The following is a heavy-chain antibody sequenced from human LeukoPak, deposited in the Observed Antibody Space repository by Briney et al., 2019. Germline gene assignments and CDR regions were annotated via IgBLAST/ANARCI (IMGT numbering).Heavy chain of an antibody. J-gene: IGHJ6*04. V-gene: IGHV3-48*03. CDR3: AELGITMIGGV. CDR1: GFTFGSYE. Sequence: PGGSLRLSCAASGFTFGSYEMNWVRQAPGKGLEWVSYISSSGDTIYYADSVKGRFTISRDNAKNSLYLQMNSLRAEDTAVYYCAELGITMIGGVWGKGTTVTISS. CDR2: ISSSGDTI. D-gene: IGHD3-10*02.